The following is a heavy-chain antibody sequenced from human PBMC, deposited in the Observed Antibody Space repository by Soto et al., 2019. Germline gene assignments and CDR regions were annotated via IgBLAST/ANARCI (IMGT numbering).Heavy chain of an antibody. CDR2: IYYSGST. D-gene: IGHD1-7*01. CDR1: GGYISSSS. Sequence: SESLSLASTVSGGYISSSSFTLFRQPPGKGLEWIGYIYYSGSTNYNPSLKSRLTISVDTSKNQFSLKLSSVTAADTAVYYCARIINWHYGFDLLVQGTLVTGSS. J-gene: IGHJ5*02. V-gene: IGHV4-59*08. CDR3: ARIINWHYGFDL.